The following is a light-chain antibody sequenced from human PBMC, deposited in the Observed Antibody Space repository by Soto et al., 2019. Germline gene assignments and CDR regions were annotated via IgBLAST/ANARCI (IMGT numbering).Light chain of an antibody. CDR2: AAS. CDR1: QNVSTY. Sequence: EIVLTQSPATLSLSPGERVTLSCRASQNVSTYLAWYQQKPGQAPRLLIYAASDRATGIPARFSGSGSGTAFTLTSSRPEPVDASFYYRQQRSNSLTFGPGTKVDIK. J-gene: IGKJ3*01. CDR3: QQRSNSLT. V-gene: IGKV3-11*01.